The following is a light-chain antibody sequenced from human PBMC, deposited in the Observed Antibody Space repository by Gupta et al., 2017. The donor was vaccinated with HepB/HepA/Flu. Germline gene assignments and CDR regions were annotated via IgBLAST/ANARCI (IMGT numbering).Light chain of an antibody. CDR2: DVS. V-gene: IGLV2-14*01. Sequence: QSALTQPASVSGSPGQSITLSCTGTSSDVGGYNYVSWYQQHPGKAPKLMIYDVSNRPSGVSNRFSGSKSGNTASLTISGLQAEDEADYYCSSYTSSSTLSYAFGTGTKVTVL. CDR1: SSDVGGYNY. J-gene: IGLJ1*01. CDR3: SSYTSSSTLSYA.